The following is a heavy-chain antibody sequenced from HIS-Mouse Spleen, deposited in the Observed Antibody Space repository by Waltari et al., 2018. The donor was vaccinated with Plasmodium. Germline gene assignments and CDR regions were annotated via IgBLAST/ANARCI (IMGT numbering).Heavy chain of an antibody. CDR3: AREGGYCSGGSCYSGQGFDI. CDR1: GFPFTSYA. Sequence: QVQLVESGGGVVQPGRSRRLSCADSGFPFTSYAMHWVRRAPGKGLEWVAFISYDGSNKYYADSVKGRFTISRDNSKNTLYLQMNSLRAEDTAVYYCAREGGYCSGGSCYSGQGFDIWGQGTMVTVSS. D-gene: IGHD2-15*01. V-gene: IGHV3-30-3*01. CDR2: ISYDGSNK. J-gene: IGHJ3*02.